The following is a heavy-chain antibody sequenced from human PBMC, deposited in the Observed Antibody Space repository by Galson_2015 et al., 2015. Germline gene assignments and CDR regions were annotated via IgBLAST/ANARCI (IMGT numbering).Heavy chain of an antibody. D-gene: IGHD3-10*01. J-gene: IGHJ3*02. CDR3: TLFGWSERLLWFGGLSGAFDI. Sequence: PALVKPTQTLTLTCTFSGFSLSTSGMRVSWIRQPPGKALEWLARIDWDDDKFYSTSLKTRLTISKDTSKNQVVLTMTNMDPVDTATYYCTLFGWSERLLWFGGLSGAFDIWGQGTMVTVSS. V-gene: IGHV2-70*04. CDR1: GFSLSTSGMR. CDR2: IDWDDDK.